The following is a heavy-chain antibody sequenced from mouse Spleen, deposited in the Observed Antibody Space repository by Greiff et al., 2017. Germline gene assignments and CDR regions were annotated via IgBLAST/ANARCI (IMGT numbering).Heavy chain of an antibody. Sequence: QVQLKQSGAELVRPGASVTLSCKASGYTFTDYEMHWVKQTPVHGLEWIGAIDPETGGTAYNQKFKGKAILTADKSSSTAYMELRSLTSEDSAVYYCTRAYSNYGWFAYWGQGTLVTVSA. J-gene: IGHJ3*01. CDR3: TRAYSNYGWFAY. CDR1: GYTFTDYE. V-gene: IGHV1-15*01. D-gene: IGHD2-5*01. CDR2: IDPETGGT.